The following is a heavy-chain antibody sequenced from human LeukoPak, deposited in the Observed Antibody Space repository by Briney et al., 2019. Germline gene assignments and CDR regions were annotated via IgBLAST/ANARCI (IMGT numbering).Heavy chain of an antibody. J-gene: IGHJ4*02. V-gene: IGHV1-2*02. CDR2: INPNSGGT. CDR3: ARRKVVPAANFDY. D-gene: IGHD2-2*01. CDR1: GYTFTSYY. Sequence: ASVKVSCKASGYTFTSYYMHWVRQAPGQGLEWMGWINPNSGGTNYAQKFQGRVTMTRDTSISTAYMELSRLRSDDTAVYYCARRKVVPAANFDYWGQGTLVTVSS.